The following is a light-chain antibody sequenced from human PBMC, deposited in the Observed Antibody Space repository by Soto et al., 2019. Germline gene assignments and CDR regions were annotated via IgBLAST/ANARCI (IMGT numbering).Light chain of an antibody. CDR3: QQRSHWPPLFT. CDR2: DAS. J-gene: IGKJ3*01. CDR1: QSVSSY. V-gene: IGKV3-11*01. Sequence: EIVLTQSPATLSLSPGERATLSCRASQSVSSYLAWYQQKPGQAPRLLIYDASNRATGIPARFSGSGSGTDFTLTISSREPEDFAVYYCQQRSHWPPLFTFGPGTKVDIK.